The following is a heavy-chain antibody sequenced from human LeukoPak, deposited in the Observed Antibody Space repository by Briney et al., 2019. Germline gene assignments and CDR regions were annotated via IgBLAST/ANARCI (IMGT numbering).Heavy chain of an antibody. CDR3: ARVKKRYFDWLSAFDI. D-gene: IGHD3-9*01. V-gene: IGHV4-61*02. Sequence: SETLPLTCTVSGGSISSGSYYWSWIRQPAGKGLEWIGRIYTSGSTNYNPSLKSRVTISVDTSKNQFSLKLSSVTAADTAVYYCARVKKRYFDWLSAFDIWGQGTMVTVSS. CDR2: IYTSGST. J-gene: IGHJ3*02. CDR1: GGSISSGSYY.